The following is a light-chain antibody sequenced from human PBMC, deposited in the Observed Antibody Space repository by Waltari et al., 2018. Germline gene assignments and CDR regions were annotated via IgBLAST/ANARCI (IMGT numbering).Light chain of an antibody. CDR1: SSDIGGYNY. V-gene: IGLV2-11*01. Sequence: QAALTQPRSVSGSPGQSVTISCTGTSSDIGGYNYVSWYQQHPGTAPKLMIYESTKRPSGVSDLFSCSKSGTTASLTISGLQAEDEADFYCSSYAGSNTGLFGGGTRLTVL. CDR2: EST. J-gene: IGLJ2*01. CDR3: SSYAGSNTGL.